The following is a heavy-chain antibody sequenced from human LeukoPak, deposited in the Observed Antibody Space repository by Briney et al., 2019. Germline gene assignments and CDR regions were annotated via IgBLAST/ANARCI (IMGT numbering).Heavy chain of an antibody. V-gene: IGHV4-34*01. CDR3: ARGPDYYDSSGYPFDY. CDR1: GGSFSGYY. J-gene: IGHJ4*02. CDR2: INHSGST. Sequence: PSETLSLTCAVYGGSFSGYYWSWIRQPPGKGLEWIGEINHSGSTNYNPSLKSRVTISVDTSKNKFSLKLSSVTAADTAVYYCARGPDYYDSSGYPFDYWGQGTLVTVSS. D-gene: IGHD3-22*01.